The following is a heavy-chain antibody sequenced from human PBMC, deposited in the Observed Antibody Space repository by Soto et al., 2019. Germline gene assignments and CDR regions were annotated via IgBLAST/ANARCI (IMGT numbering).Heavy chain of an antibody. D-gene: IGHD3-22*01. J-gene: IGHJ4*02. Sequence: SETLSLTCTVSGASIRSYYWAWIRQPAGKGLEWIGRIDHSGSTNYNPSLKSRVTISVDTSKNQFSLKLSSVTAADTAVYYCAARGYYDSSGFDYWGQGTLVTVSS. CDR2: IDHSGST. CDR1: GASIRSYY. CDR3: AARGYYDSSGFDY. V-gene: IGHV4-4*07.